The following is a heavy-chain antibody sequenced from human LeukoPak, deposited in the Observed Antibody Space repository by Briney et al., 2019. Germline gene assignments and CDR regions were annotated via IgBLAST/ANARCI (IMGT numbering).Heavy chain of an antibody. D-gene: IGHD2-2*01. V-gene: IGHV3-30*07. J-gene: IGHJ5*02. Sequence: GGSLRLSCEASTTTFSTFGLHWVRQTPDRGLEWVAVISNDGSSHYYADSVKGRFIVSRDNSKNTLYLQMNGLRREDTAVYYCARDGCSSTSCYRWFDPWGQGTLVTVSS. CDR2: ISNDGSSH. CDR3: ARDGCSSTSCYRWFDP. CDR1: TTTFSTFG.